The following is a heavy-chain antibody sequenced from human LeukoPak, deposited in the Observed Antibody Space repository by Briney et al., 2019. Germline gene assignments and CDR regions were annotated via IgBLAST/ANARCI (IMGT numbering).Heavy chain of an antibody. CDR2: ISTHNGNT. V-gene: IGHV1-18*01. D-gene: IGHD6-19*01. J-gene: IGHJ4*02. Sequence: ASVKVSCKASGYTFTSYGISWVRQAPGQGLEWMGWISTHNGNTNYAQKLQGRVTMTIDTSTSTAYMDLTSLRSDDTAVYYCARGEYGGGWYARGFFDYWGQGTLVTVSS. CDR3: ARGEYGGGWYARGFFDY. CDR1: GYTFTSYG.